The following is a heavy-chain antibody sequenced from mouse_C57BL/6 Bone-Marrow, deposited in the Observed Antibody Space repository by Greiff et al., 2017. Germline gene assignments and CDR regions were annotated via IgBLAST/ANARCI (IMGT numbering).Heavy chain of an antibody. CDR1: GYTFTSYW. CDR2: IHPNSGST. Sequence: QVQLQQPGAELVKPGASVKLSCKASGYTFTSYWMHWVKQRPGQGLEWIGMIHPNSGSTNYNEKFKSKATLTVDKSSSTAYMQLSSLTSEDSAVYYCAKFITTVVAGFDYWGQGTTLTVSS. V-gene: IGHV1-64*01. D-gene: IGHD1-1*01. J-gene: IGHJ2*01. CDR3: AKFITTVVAGFDY.